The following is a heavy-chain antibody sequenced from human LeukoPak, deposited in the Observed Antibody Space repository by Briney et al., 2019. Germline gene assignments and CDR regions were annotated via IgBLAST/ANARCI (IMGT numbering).Heavy chain of an antibody. V-gene: IGHV3-23*01. CDR1: GFTFSAYA. Sequence: GGSLRLSCAASGFTFSAYAMSWVRQTPGLGLEWVSDINGGGTGTFYADSVRGRFTISRDNSKNRLYLQMSSLRAEDTAVYYCVKLSSGSGSKFGFDSWGQGTLVTVSS. CDR2: INGGGTGT. CDR3: VKLSSGSGSKFGFDS. J-gene: IGHJ4*02. D-gene: IGHD6-19*01.